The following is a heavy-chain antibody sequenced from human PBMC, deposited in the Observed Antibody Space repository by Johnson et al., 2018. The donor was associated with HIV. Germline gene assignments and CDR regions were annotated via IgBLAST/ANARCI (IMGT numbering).Heavy chain of an antibody. CDR3: AKSQDAYNYDDAFDI. J-gene: IGHJ3*02. CDR2: ISYEGRNK. CDR1: GFTFSSYA. D-gene: IGHD5-24*01. Sequence: QLVESGGGVVQPGRSLRLSCAASGFTFSSYAMHWVRQAPGKGLEWVAVISYEGRNKYYAESVKGRFTISRNNSKNTLYLQMNSLRAEDTAVYYCAKSQDAYNYDDAFDIWGQGTMVTVSS. V-gene: IGHV3-30-3*02.